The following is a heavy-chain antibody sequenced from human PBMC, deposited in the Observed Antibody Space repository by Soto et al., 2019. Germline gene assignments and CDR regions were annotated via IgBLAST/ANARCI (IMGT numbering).Heavy chain of an antibody. CDR1: GFTFSSYW. CDR3: ARDDGIRTVDY. J-gene: IGHJ4*02. D-gene: IGHD3-10*01. CDR2: IKPDGRET. Sequence: VQLVESGGGLVQPGGSLRLACAASGFTFSSYWMTWVRQAPGKGLEWVASIKPDGRETYYVDSVKGRFTISRDNAEDSLYLQVNSLRVDDTAVYYCARDDGIRTVDYWGQGTLVTVSS. V-gene: IGHV3-7*01.